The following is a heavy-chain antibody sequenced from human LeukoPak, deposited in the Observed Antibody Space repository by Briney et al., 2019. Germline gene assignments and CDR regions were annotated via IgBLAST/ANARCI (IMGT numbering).Heavy chain of an antibody. CDR1: GYTFTSYG. V-gene: IGHV1-18*01. J-gene: IGHJ4*02. CDR3: AVHDFYSGGYHFDY. CDR2: ISGYNGNT. Sequence: GASVKVSCKASGYTFTSYGISWLRQAPGQGLGWLGWISGYNGNTNYAQKFQGRVTMTTDTPTSTAYMDLRSLKSDDTAVYYCAVHDFYSGGYHFDYWGQGTLVTVSS. D-gene: IGHD3-3*01.